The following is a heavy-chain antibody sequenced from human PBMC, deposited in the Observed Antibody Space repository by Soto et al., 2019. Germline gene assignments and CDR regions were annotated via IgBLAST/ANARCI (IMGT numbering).Heavy chain of an antibody. CDR1: GGSISSGGYY. D-gene: IGHD3-10*01. CDR3: ARRNYGSGSYNSRHFDY. J-gene: IGHJ4*02. CDR2: IYYSGST. Sequence: PSETLSLTCTVSGGSISSGGYYWSWIRQHPGKGLEWIGYIYYSGSTYYNPSLKSRVTISVDTSKNQFSLKLSSVTAADTAVYYCARRNYGSGSYNSRHFDYWGQGTLVTVS. V-gene: IGHV4-31*03.